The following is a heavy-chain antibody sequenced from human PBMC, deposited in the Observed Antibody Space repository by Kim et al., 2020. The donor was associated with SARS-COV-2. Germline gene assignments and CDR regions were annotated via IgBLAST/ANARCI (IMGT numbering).Heavy chain of an antibody. D-gene: IGHD1-7*01. V-gene: IGHV3-33*01. CDR3: ERAGNNWNYRTYFDY. CDR2: IWYDGSNK. CDR1: GITFSSYG. J-gene: IGHJ4*02. Sequence: GGSLRLSCAASGITFSSYGLHWVRQAPGKGLEWVAVIWYDGSNKYYADSVKGRFTISRDNSKNTLYLGMNSLRAEDKAVYYCERAGNNWNYRTYFDYWGQGTLVTVSS.